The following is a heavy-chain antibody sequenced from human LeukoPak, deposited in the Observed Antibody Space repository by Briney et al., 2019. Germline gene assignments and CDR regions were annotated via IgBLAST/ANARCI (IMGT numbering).Heavy chain of an antibody. CDR3: AKSPYFGDYGIGWFDP. Sequence: PGGSLRLSCAVSGFTFSSYGMHWVRQAPGKGLEWVSVISYNGYNKYYTDSVKGRFTISRDNSKNTLYLQMSTLRPEDTAVYYCAKSPYFGDYGIGWFDPWGQGTLVTVSS. CDR1: GFTFSSYG. D-gene: IGHD4-17*01. J-gene: IGHJ5*02. CDR2: ISYNGYNK. V-gene: IGHV3-30*18.